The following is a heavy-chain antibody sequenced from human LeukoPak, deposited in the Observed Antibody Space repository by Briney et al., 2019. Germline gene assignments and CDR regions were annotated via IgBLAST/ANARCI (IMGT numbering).Heavy chain of an antibody. Sequence: ASVKVSCKASGYTFTSYGISWVRQAPGQGLEWMGWISAYNGNTNYAQKLQGRVTMTTDTSTSTAYMELRGLRSDDTAVYYCARDKYSSSWYEGSNWFDPWGQGTLVTVSS. CDR2: ISAYNGNT. J-gene: IGHJ5*02. CDR3: ARDKYSSSWYEGSNWFDP. D-gene: IGHD6-13*01. CDR1: GYTFTSYG. V-gene: IGHV1-18*01.